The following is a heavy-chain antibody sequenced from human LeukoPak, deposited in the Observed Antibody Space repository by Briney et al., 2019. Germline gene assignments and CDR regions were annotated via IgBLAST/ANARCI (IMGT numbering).Heavy chain of an antibody. D-gene: IGHD2-15*01. V-gene: IGHV3-74*01. CDR3: ATISSPLDY. CDR1: GFTFSSYW. CDR2: LSPDGSST. Sequence: GGSLRLSCAASGFTFSSYWMQWVRQAPGKGLVWVSRLSPDGSSTTSADSVKGRFTISRDNAKNSVYLQMNSLRVEDTAMYYCATISSPLDYWGQGTLVTVSS. J-gene: IGHJ4*02.